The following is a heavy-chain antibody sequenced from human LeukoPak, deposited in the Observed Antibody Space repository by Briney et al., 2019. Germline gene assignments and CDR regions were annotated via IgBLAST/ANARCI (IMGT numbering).Heavy chain of an antibody. V-gene: IGHV4-61*02. CDR2: IYTSGST. CDR3: ARGDYGDSDFDY. Sequence: SETLSLTCTVSGGSISSGSYYWSWIRQPAGKGLEWIGRIYTSGSTNYNPSLKSRVTISVDTSKNQFSLKLSSVTAADTAVYYCARGDYGDSDFDYWGQGTLVTVSS. D-gene: IGHD4-17*01. J-gene: IGHJ4*02. CDR1: GGSISSGSYY.